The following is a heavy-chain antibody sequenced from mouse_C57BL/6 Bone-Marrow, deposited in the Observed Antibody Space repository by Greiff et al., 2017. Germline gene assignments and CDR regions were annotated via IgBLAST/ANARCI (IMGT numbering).Heavy chain of an antibody. J-gene: IGHJ4*01. CDR1: GYSITSGYY. CDR2: ISYDGSN. V-gene: IGHV3-6*01. CDR3: ARDPYYSKGYAMDY. D-gene: IGHD2-5*01. Sequence: EVKLQESGPGLVKPSQSLSLTCSVTGYSITSGYYWNWIRQFPGNKLEWMGYISYDGSNNYNPSLKNRISITRDTSKNQFFLKLNSVTTEDTATYYCARDPYYSKGYAMDYWGQGTSVTVSS.